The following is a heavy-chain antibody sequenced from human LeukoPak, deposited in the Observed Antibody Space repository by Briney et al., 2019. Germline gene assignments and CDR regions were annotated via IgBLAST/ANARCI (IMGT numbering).Heavy chain of an antibody. D-gene: IGHD4-11*01. J-gene: IGHJ4*02. V-gene: IGHV3-53*01. CDR1: GFTVSSNY. Sequence: PGGSLRLSCAASGFTVSSNYMSWVRQAPGKGLEWVSVIYSGGSTYYADPVKGRFTISRDNSKNTLYLQMNSLRAEDTAVYYCAREWGGYSNYFDYWGQGTLVTVSS. CDR2: IYSGGST. CDR3: AREWGGYSNYFDY.